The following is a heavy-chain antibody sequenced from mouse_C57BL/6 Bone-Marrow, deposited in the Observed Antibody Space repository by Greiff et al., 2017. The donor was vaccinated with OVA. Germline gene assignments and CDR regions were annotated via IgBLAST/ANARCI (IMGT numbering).Heavy chain of an antibody. CDR1: GYTFTDYY. D-gene: IGHD2-5*01. Sequence: VQLQQSGAELVRPGASVKLSCKASGYTFTDYYINWVKQRPGQGLEWIARIYPGSGNTYYHEKFKGKATLTADKSSSTAHMQLSSLTSEDSAVDFCARGSNYPLWYFDVWGTGTTVTVSS. CDR3: ARGSNYPLWYFDV. J-gene: IGHJ1*03. CDR2: IYPGSGNT. V-gene: IGHV1-76*01.